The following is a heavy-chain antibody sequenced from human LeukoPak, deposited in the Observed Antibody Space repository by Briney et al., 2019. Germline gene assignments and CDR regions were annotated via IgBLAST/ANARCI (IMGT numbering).Heavy chain of an antibody. J-gene: IGHJ3*02. CDR3: ARGNGHAFDI. D-gene: IGHD2-8*01. Sequence: GESLRLSCVASGIAFASHAMSWVRQAPGKGLEWVSGISGSGDNTYYADSVKGRFTISRDNVYNTLYLQMNSLRADDTAVYYCARGNGHAFDIWGQGTMVTVSS. CDR1: GIAFASHA. V-gene: IGHV3-23*01. CDR2: ISGSGDNT.